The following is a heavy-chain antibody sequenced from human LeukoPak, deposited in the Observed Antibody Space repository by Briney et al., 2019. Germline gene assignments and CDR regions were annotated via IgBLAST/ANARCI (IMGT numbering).Heavy chain of an antibody. D-gene: IGHD5-24*01. V-gene: IGHV4-38-2*02. Sequence: SETLSLTCTVSGYSISSGYYWGWIRQPPGKGLEWIGSIYHSGSTYYNPSLKSRVTISVDTSKNQFSLKLSSVTAADTAVYYCARVSFSTIGSLGLDYWGQGTLVTVSS. CDR2: IYHSGST. CDR3: ARVSFSTIGSLGLDY. CDR1: GYSISSGYY. J-gene: IGHJ4*02.